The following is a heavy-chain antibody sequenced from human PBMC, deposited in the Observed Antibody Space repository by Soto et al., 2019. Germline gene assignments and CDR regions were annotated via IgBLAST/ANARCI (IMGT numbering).Heavy chain of an antibody. CDR1: GFTFSRYA. J-gene: IGHJ4*02. V-gene: IGHV3-23*04. CDR3: AKVTSGTYTFDS. Sequence: EVQLVESGGDLVQPGGSLRLSCAASGFTFSRYAMSWVRQAPGKGLGWVASINGPGDTTYYPDSVRGRFSISRDTSTNTLYLQMSSLRADDTAEYYCAKVTSGTYTFDSWGQGTLVFVSS. D-gene: IGHD1-26*01. CDR2: INGPGDTT.